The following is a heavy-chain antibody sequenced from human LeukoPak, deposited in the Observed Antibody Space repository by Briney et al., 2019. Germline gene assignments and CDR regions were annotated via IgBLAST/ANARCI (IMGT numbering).Heavy chain of an antibody. CDR3: SRNRGFDY. V-gene: IGHV4-34*01. Sequence: TRVVYGGSVGGCVGRGGRRTLEKKREWIWEINHRGSINYNPSLKSRVTISVDTSKNQFSLKLSSVTAADTAVDYCSRNRGFDYWGQGTLVTVSS. CDR2: INHRGSI. D-gene: IGHD1-14*01. CDR1: GGSVGGCV. J-gene: IGHJ4*02.